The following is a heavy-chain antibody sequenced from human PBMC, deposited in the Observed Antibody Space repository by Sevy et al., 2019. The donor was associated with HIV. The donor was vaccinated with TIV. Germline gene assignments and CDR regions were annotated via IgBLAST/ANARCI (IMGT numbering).Heavy chain of an antibody. J-gene: IGHJ3*02. D-gene: IGHD3-22*01. Sequence: GGSLRLSCVASGXXFSNYWMSWVRQAPGKGLEWVANINQHGSQKFYVDSMKGRFSISRDNPKNSLYLQMSSLRAEDTALYYCARGDYSDTNGHFVDXXDXXXXGTMVTVSS. CDR1: GXXFSNYW. CDR3: ARGDYSDTNGHFVDXXDX. CDR2: INQHGSQK. V-gene: IGHV3-7*01.